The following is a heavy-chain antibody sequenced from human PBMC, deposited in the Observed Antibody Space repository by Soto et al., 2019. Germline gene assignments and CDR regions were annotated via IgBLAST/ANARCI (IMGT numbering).Heavy chain of an antibody. CDR3: AKDKPPNNDILTGYYSGFDY. D-gene: IGHD3-9*01. CDR2: ISDASDGS. J-gene: IGHJ4*02. V-gene: IGHV1-3*01. Sequence: QVQITQSGPEVKEPGASVDISCKTSGYRFSGYPIHWVRQAPGQRPEWMGDISDASDGSRFSPTFQDRVTFTWDSSASTAHMKLSSLRAEDTAVYYCAKDKPPNNDILTGYYSGFDYWGQGTLVTVSS. CDR1: GYRFSGYP.